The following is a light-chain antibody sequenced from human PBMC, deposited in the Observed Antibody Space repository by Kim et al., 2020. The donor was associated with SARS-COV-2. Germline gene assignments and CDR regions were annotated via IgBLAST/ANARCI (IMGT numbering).Light chain of an antibody. CDR3: QSADSSDTFWV. Sequence: PGQTARITCSGDALPKQYAYWFQQKPGQAPVVLIYGDTERPSGIPERFSGSTSGTTVTLTISAVQAEDEADYYCQSADSSDTFWVFGGGTKLTVL. V-gene: IGLV3-25*03. J-gene: IGLJ3*02. CDR2: GDT. CDR1: ALPKQY.